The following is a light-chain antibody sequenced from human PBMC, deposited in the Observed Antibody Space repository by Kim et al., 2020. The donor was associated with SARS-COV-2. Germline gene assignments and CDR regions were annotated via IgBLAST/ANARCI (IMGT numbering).Light chain of an antibody. CDR2: AAS. V-gene: IGKV1-39*01. CDR3: QQSYSTPPT. J-gene: IGKJ4*01. CDR1: QSISRY. Sequence: ASVGDRVPITCRASQSISRYLNWDQQKPGKAPKLLIYAASSLQSGVPSRFSGSGSGTDFTLTISSLQPEDFATYSCQQSYSTPPTFGGGTKVYIK.